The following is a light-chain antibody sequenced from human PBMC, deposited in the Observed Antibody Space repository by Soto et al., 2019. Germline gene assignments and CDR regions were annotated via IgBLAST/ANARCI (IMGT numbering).Light chain of an antibody. V-gene: IGLV2-23*03. Sequence: QSALTQPASVSGSPGQLITISCTGTSSDVGSYNLVSWYQQHPGKAPKLMIYEGSKRPSGVSNRFSGSKSGNTASLTISGLQAEDEADSYCCSYAGSSTFVVFGGGTKLTVL. CDR3: CSYAGSSTFVV. CDR2: EGS. CDR1: SSDVGSYNL. J-gene: IGLJ2*01.